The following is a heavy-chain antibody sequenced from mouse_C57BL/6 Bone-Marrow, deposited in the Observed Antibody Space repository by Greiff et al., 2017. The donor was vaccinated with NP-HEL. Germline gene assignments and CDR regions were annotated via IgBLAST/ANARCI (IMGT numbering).Heavy chain of an antibody. J-gene: IGHJ1*03. D-gene: IGHD1-1*01. V-gene: IGHV1-54*01. CDR1: GYAFTNYL. CDR2: INPGSGGT. Sequence: QVQLQQSGAELVRPGTSVKVSCKASGYAFTNYLIEWVKQRPGQGLEWIGVINPGSGGTNYNEKFKGKATLTADKSSSTAYMQLSSLTSEDSAVYFCARGPHYCGSSYWYFDVWGTGTTVTVSS. CDR3: ARGPHYCGSSYWYFDV.